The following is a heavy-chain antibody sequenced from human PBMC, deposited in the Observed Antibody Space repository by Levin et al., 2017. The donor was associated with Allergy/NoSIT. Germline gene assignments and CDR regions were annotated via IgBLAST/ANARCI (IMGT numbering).Heavy chain of an antibody. CDR3: ARDMVTTDIKVYYYYGMDV. J-gene: IGHJ6*02. D-gene: IGHD4-17*01. CDR1: GFTFSSYS. Sequence: GESLKISCAASGFTFSSYSMNWVRQAPGKGLEWVSYISSSSSTIYYADSVKGRFTISRDNAKNSLYLQMNSLRAEDTAVYYCARDMVTTDIKVYYYYGMDVWGQGTTVTVSS. V-gene: IGHV3-48*01. CDR2: ISSSSSTI.